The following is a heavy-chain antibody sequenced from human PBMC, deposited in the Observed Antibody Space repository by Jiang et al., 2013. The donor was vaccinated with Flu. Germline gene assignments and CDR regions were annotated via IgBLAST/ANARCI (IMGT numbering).Heavy chain of an antibody. CDR3: ARGRPYFDY. Sequence: LLKPSETLSLTCAVYGGSFSAYYWSWIRQPPGKGLEWIGEVNHSGSTNYNPSLKSRVSISVDTSKNQFSLKLSSVTAADTAVYYFARGRPYFDYWGQGTLVTVSS. J-gene: IGHJ4*02. V-gene: IGHV4-34*01. D-gene: IGHD6-6*01. CDR1: GGSFSAYY. CDR2: VNHSGST.